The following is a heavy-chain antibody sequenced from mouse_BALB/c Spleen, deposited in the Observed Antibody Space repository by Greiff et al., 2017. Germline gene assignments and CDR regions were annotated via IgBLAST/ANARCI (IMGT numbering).Heavy chain of an antibody. CDR1: GFSLTSYG. J-gene: IGHJ2*01. CDR3: ARTGVRRDYFDY. D-gene: IGHD2-14*01. CDR2: IWSGGST. V-gene: IGHV2-2*02. Sequence: VKVVESGPGLVQPSQSLSITCTVSGFSLTSYGVHWVRQSPGKGLEWLGVIWSGGSTDYNAAFISRLSISKDNSKSQVFFKMNSLQANDTAIYYWARTGVRRDYFDYWGQGTTLTVSS.